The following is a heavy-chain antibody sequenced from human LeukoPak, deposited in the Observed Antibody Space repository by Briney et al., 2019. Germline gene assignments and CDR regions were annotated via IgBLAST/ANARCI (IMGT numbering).Heavy chain of an antibody. D-gene: IGHD3-16*01. CDR2: ISWNSGVI. Sequence: GRSLRLSCAASGFTFDDYAMHWVRQTPGKGLEWVSSISWNSGVIGYADSVEGRFTISRDNAKNTLDLQMSSLRVEDTAVYYCATDRAWGGFDNWGQGTLVTVSS. CDR3: ATDRAWGGFDN. CDR1: GFTFDDYA. J-gene: IGHJ4*02. V-gene: IGHV3-9*01.